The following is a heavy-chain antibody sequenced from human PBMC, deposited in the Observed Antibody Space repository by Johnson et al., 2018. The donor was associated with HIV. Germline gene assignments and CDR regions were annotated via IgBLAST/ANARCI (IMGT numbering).Heavy chain of an antibody. CDR1: GFIFSDYD. D-gene: IGHD1-26*01. Sequence: VQLVESGGGVVQPGGSLTLSCAASGFIFSDYDMHWVRQAPGKGLEWVANIKQDGSEKYYVDSVKGRFTISRDNAKNSLYLQMNSLRAEDTAVYYCARLRWSWDEDAFDIWGQGTMVTVSS. CDR2: IKQDGSEK. J-gene: IGHJ3*02. CDR3: ARLRWSWDEDAFDI. V-gene: IGHV3-7*01.